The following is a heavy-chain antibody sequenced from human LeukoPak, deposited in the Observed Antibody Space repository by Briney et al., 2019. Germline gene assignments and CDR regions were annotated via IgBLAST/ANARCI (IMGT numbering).Heavy chain of an antibody. CDR2: ISSSGSTI. CDR3: ARVAFTYYYGSGSHHDAFDI. CDR1: GFTFSSYE. J-gene: IGHJ3*02. Sequence: PGGSLRLSCAASGFTFSSYEMNWVRQAPGKGLEWVSYISSSGSTIYYADSVKGRFTISRDNAKNSLYLQMNSLRGEDTAVYYCARVAFTYYYGSGSHHDAFDIWGQGTMVTVSS. V-gene: IGHV3-48*03. D-gene: IGHD3-10*01.